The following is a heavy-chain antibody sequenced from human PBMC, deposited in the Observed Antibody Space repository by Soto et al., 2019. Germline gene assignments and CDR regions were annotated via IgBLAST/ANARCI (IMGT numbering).Heavy chain of an antibody. J-gene: IGHJ4*02. Sequence: ASVKVSCKASGGTFSSYAISWVRQAPGQGLEWMGGIIPIFGTANYAQKFQGRVTITADESTSTAYMELSSLRSEDTAVYYCARGYGDSTFNGNYYFDYWGQGTLVTVSS. D-gene: IGHD4-17*01. CDR2: IIPIFGTA. V-gene: IGHV1-69*13. CDR3: ARGYGDSTFNGNYYFDY. CDR1: GGTFSSYA.